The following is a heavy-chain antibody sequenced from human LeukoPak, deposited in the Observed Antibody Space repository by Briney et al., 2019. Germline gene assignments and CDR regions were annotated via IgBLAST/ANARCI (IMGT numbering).Heavy chain of an antibody. D-gene: IGHD3-22*01. CDR1: GGYFSGYY. V-gene: IGHV4-34*01. J-gene: IGHJ4*02. Sequence: PSETLSLTCAVSGGYFSGYYWSWIRQPPGKGLEWIGEINHSGSTNYNPSLKSRVTISVDTSKNQFSLKLSSVTAADTAVYYCARGQRTYYYDSSGYYRTWGQGTLVTVSS. CDR3: ARGQRTYYYDSSGYYRT. CDR2: INHSGST.